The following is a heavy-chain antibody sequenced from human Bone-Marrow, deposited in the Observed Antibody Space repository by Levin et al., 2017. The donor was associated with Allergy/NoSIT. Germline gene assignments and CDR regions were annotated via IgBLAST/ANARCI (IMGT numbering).Heavy chain of an antibody. V-gene: IGHV4-34*13. CDR2: INHTGTT. Sequence: GGSLSDYYWSWVRQSPGKGLEWIGEINHTGTTSYNPSLESRLTISIDTSKNQFSLKLTSVTAADTAVYYCANWFDPWGQGTLVTVSS. CDR1: GGSLSDYY. J-gene: IGHJ5*02. CDR3: ANWFDP.